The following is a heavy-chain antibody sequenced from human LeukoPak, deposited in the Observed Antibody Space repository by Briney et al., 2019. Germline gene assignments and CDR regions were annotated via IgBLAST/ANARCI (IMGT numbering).Heavy chain of an antibody. J-gene: IGHJ4*02. Sequence: SETLSLTCTVSGGSIITYYWSWIRQPPGKGLEWIGYIYYSGSTNYNPSLNSRVSISVDTSKNQFSLKLSSVTAADTAVYYCARGPYYYGSMYYFDYWGQGTLVTVSS. V-gene: IGHV4-59*01. D-gene: IGHD3-10*01. CDR1: GGSIITYY. CDR3: ARGPYYYGSMYYFDY. CDR2: IYYSGST.